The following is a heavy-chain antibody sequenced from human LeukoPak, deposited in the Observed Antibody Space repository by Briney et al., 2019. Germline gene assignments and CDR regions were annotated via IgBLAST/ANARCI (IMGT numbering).Heavy chain of an antibody. D-gene: IGHD2-2*01. Sequence: GKSLRLSCAASRFPFSTYGMHWARQAPGKGLGWVAVTWDDGISRTYADSVKGRFTISRDNSHNTLYLEMNSLRAEDTAVYYCGVLPAATMLRDYWGQGTLVTVSS. CDR1: RFPFSTYG. CDR3: GVLPAATMLRDY. V-gene: IGHV3-33*01. CDR2: TWDDGISR. J-gene: IGHJ4*02.